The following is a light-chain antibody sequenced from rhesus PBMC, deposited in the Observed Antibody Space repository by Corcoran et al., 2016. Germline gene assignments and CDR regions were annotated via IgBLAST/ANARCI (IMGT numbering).Light chain of an antibody. Sequence: QAVPTQSPSVSGSAGQSVTISCTGTSSDIGYYNAVSWYQQHPGKAPKLMIYEVSKRPSGVSDRFSGSKSGNTASLTISGLQAEDEADYYCSSYAGSSAYIFGAGTRLTVL. CDR2: EVS. J-gene: IGLJ1*01. CDR1: SSDIGYYNA. CDR3: SSYAGSSAYI. V-gene: IGLV2-19*02.